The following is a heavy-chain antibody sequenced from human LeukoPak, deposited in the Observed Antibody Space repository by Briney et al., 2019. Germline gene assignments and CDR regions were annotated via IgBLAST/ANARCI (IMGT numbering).Heavy chain of an antibody. CDR1: GFTFSSYS. CDR3: ARDQWELPYFDY. J-gene: IGHJ4*02. D-gene: IGHD1-26*01. V-gene: IGHV3-21*01. Sequence: PGGSLRLSCAASGFTFSSYSMNWVRQAPGKGLEWVSSISSSSSYIYYADSVKGRFTISRDNAKNSLYLQMNSLRAEDTAVYYCARDQWELPYFDYWGQGTLVTVSS. CDR2: ISSSSSYI.